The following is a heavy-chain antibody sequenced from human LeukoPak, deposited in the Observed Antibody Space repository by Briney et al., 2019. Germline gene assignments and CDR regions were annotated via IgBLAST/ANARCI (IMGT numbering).Heavy chain of an antibody. CDR2: ISGSGGSA. CDR3: AKYGSHEWFGELTLDY. J-gene: IGHJ4*02. D-gene: IGHD3-10*01. Sequence: PGGSLRLSCAASGFTFSSYAMSWVRQAPGKGLEWVSAISGSGGSAYYADSVKGRFTISRGNSENTLYLQMNSLRAEDTAVYYCAKYGSHEWFGELTLDYWGQGTLVTVSS. CDR1: GFTFSSYA. V-gene: IGHV3-23*01.